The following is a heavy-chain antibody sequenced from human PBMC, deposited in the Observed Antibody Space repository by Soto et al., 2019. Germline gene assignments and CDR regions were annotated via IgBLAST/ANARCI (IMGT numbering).Heavy chain of an antibody. V-gene: IGHV4-59*01. CDR1: GVSISSNY. CDR2: VYNSGST. CDR3: ARYRREAVAGYALDN. J-gene: IGHJ4*02. D-gene: IGHD6-13*01. Sequence: PSETLSLTCTASGVSISSNYWTWIRQPPGKGLEWIGYVYNSGSTNYNPSLKSRVTISEDTSKSQFSLKVNSMTAADTAVYYCARYRREAVAGYALDNWGQGILVTVSS.